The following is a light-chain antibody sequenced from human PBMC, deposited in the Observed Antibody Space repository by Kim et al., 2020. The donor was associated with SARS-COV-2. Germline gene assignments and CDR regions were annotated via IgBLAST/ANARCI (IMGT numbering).Light chain of an antibody. CDR2: GAS. CDR1: QSVSSN. CDR3: QQYNKWPYT. V-gene: IGKV3D-15*01. J-gene: IGKJ2*01. Sequence: EIVMTQSPATLSVSPGERATLSCRASQSVSSNSAWYQQTPGQAPRLLMYGASTRATGIPARFSGGGSGTEFTLTISSLQSEDFAVYYCQQYNKWPYTFGQGTKLEI.